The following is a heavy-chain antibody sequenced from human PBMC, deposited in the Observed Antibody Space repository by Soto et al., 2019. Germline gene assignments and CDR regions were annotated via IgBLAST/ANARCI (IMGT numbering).Heavy chain of an antibody. D-gene: IGHD5-18*01. J-gene: IGHJ6*02. Sequence: QVQLVQSGAEVKKPGSSVKVSCKASGGTFSSYAISWVRQAPGQGLEWMGGIIPIFGTANYAQKFQGRVTITADESTSTAYMELSSLRSEDTAVYYCARFRIVDTAMVYYYYGMDVWGQGTTVTVSS. CDR3: ARFRIVDTAMVYYYYGMDV. CDR1: GGTFSSYA. V-gene: IGHV1-69*01. CDR2: IIPIFGTA.